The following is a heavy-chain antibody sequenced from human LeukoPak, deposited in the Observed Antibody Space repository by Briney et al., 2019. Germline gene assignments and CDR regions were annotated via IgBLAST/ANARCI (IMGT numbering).Heavy chain of an antibody. Sequence: PGESLKISCKGSGYSFTSYWISWVRQMPGKGLEWMGRIDPRDSYTNYSPSFQGHVTISVDKSISTAYLQWSSLKASDTAMYYCVRHMMVGAPAHFQHWGQGTLVTVSS. J-gene: IGHJ1*01. V-gene: IGHV5-10-1*01. CDR3: VRHMMVGAPAHFQH. CDR1: GYSFTSYW. D-gene: IGHD1-26*01. CDR2: IDPRDSYT.